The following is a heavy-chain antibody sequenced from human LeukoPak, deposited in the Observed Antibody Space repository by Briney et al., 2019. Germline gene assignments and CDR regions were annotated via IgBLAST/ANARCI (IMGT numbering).Heavy chain of an antibody. CDR3: ARVDSSGYYLVGACDI. D-gene: IGHD3-22*01. Sequence: PGGSLRLSCATSGFTFSSYGMHWVRQVPGKGLEWVTVISHDAKSTYHVDSVKGRFTISRDNSKNSLYLQMNSLRAEDTAVYYCARVDSSGYYLVGACDIWGQGTMVTVSS. J-gene: IGHJ3*02. CDR1: GFTFSSYG. V-gene: IGHV3-33*08. CDR2: ISHDAKST.